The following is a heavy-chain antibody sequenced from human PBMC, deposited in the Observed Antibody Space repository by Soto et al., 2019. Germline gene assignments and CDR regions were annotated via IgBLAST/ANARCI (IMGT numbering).Heavy chain of an antibody. V-gene: IGHV5-51*01. CDR2: IYPGDSDT. CDR3: ARHGYYDSSGSRTYGMDV. J-gene: IGHJ6*02. D-gene: IGHD3-22*01. CDR1: GYSFTSYW. Sequence: PGESLKISCKGSGYSFTSYWIGWVRQMPGKGLEWMGIIYPGDSDTRYSPSFQGQVTISADKSISTAYLQLSSLKASDTAMYYCARHGYYDSSGSRTYGMDVWGQGTTVTVSS.